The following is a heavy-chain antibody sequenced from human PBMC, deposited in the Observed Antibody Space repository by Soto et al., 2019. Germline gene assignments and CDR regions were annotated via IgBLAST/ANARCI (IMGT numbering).Heavy chain of an antibody. CDR2: ISYDGINK. CDR3: AKKYCSGGRCDSDYFDY. Sequence: QVQLVESGGGVVQPGRSLRLSCAASGFTFNNYGVHWVRQAPGKGLEWVAVISYDGINKYYADSVKGRFTISRDNSKKMLYLEMNSLRAEDTAVYYCAKKYCSGGRCDSDYFDYWGQGTLVTVSS. V-gene: IGHV3-30*18. D-gene: IGHD2-15*01. CDR1: GFTFNNYG. J-gene: IGHJ4*02.